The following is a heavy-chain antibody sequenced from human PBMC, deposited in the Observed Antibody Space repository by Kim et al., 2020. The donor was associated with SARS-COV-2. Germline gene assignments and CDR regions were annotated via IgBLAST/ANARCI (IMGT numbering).Heavy chain of an antibody. V-gene: IGHV3-23*01. CDR2: ISGSGDGT. J-gene: IGHJ6*02. Sequence: GGFLRLSCAASGFTFSSYAMRWVRQAPGKGLEWVSSISGSGDGTSYADYMKGRITISKDNSKNTLYLQMNSLRAEDTAVYYCAKEYGSGSYKKYAMDVWGQGTTVTVSS. D-gene: IGHD3-10*01. CDR1: GFTFSSYA. CDR3: AKEYGSGSYKKYAMDV.